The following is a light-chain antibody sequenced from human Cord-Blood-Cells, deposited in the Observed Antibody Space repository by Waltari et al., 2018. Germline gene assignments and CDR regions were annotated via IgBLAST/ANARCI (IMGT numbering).Light chain of an antibody. V-gene: IGKV3-20*01. Sequence: EIVLTQSPGTLSLSPGDRATLSCRASQSVSSSYLAWYQQKPGQAPRRLIYGASRRATGIPDRFSGSGSGTDLTLTISRLEPEDFAVYYCQQYGSSPWTFGQGTKVEIK. CDR3: QQYGSSPWT. CDR2: GAS. J-gene: IGKJ1*01. CDR1: QSVSSSY.